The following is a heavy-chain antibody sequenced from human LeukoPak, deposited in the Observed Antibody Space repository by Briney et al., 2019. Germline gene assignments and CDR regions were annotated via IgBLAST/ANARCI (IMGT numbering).Heavy chain of an antibody. V-gene: IGHV7-4-1*02. CDR1: GYTFTSYD. J-gene: IGHJ4*02. CDR3: ARGAPDTATDY. D-gene: IGHD5-18*01. Sequence: ASVKVSCKASGYTFTSYDINWVRQATGQGLEWMGWINTNTGNPTYAQGFTGRFVFSLDTSVSTAYLQISSLKAEDTAVYYCARGAPDTATDYWGQGTLVTVSS. CDR2: INTNTGNP.